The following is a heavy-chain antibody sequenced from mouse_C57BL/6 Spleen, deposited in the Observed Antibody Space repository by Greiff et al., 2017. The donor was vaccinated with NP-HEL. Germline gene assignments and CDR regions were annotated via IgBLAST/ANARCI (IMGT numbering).Heavy chain of an antibody. D-gene: IGHD1-1*01. J-gene: IGHJ3*01. CDR3: ASGGVLRYPAWFAY. V-gene: IGHV1-82*01. CDR2: IYPGDGDT. Sequence: VQLQQSGPELVKPGASVKISCKASGYAFSSSWMNWVKQRPGKGLEWIGRIYPGDGDTNYNGKFKGKATLTADKSSSTAYMQLSSLTSEDSAVYFCASGGVLRYPAWFAYWGQGTLVTVSA. CDR1: GYAFSSSW.